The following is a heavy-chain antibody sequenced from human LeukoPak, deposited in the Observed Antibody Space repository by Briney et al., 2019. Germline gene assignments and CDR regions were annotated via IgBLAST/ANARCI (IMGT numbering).Heavy chain of an antibody. D-gene: IGHD6-19*01. Sequence: FXXXXXSXXRXAPGXXVEWMGWISAYNGNTNYAQKLQGRVTMTTDTSTSTAYMELRSLRSDDTAVYYCASIAVAGNPDYWGQGTLVTVSS. J-gene: IGHJ4*02. V-gene: IGHV1-18*04. CDR2: ISAYNGNT. CDR1: FXXXX. CDR3: ASIAVAGNPDY.